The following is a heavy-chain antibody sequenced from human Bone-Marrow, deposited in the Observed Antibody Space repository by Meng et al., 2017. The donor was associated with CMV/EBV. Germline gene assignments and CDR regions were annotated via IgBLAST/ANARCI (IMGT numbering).Heavy chain of an antibody. V-gene: IGHV4-39*07. J-gene: IGHJ4*02. CDR1: GGSISSSSYY. D-gene: IGHD6-13*01. CDR3: ASVAAAGTVDY. CDR2: IYYSGST. Sequence: SETLSLTCTVSGGSISSSSYYWGWIRQPPGKGLEWIGSIYYSGSTYYNPSLKSRVTISVDTSKNQFSLKLSSVTAADTAVYYCASVAAAGTVDYWGQGTLVTFYS.